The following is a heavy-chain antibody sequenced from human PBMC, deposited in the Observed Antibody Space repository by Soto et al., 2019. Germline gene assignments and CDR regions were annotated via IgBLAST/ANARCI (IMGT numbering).Heavy chain of an antibody. J-gene: IGHJ4*02. CDR2: ISAYNGNT. CDR1: GYTFTSYG. V-gene: IGHV1-18*01. CDR3: AREPNYFDY. Sequence: QVQLVQSGAEVKKPGASVKVSCKASGYTFTSYGISWVRQAPGRGLEWMGWISAYNGNTKYAQKLQGRVTMTTDTSTSTDDMELRRLRSDDTAVYYCAREPNYFDYWGQGTLVTVSS.